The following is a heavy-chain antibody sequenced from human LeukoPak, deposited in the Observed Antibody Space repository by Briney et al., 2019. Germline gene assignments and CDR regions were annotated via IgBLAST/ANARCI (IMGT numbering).Heavy chain of an antibody. CDR3: ARVGGHYYGSGSYYPHYYYMDV. Sequence: SEALSLTCSVSGGSITSSSYSWGWIRQPAGTGLEWIGRIYTSGSTNYNPSLKSRVTISVDTSKNQFSLKLSSVTAADTAVYYCARVGGHYYGSGSYYPHYYYMDVWGKGTTVTISS. D-gene: IGHD3-10*01. V-gene: IGHV4-61*02. J-gene: IGHJ6*03. CDR1: GGSITSSSYS. CDR2: IYTSGST.